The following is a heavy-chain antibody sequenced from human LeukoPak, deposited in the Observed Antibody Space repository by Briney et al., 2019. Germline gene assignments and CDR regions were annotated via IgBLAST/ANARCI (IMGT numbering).Heavy chain of an antibody. V-gene: IGHV3-7*01. CDR1: GFTFSARW. CDR2: INEDGSEK. D-gene: IGHD1-26*01. J-gene: IGHJ6*02. Sequence: GGSLRLSCAASGFTFSARWMNWVRQAPGKGLEWVANINEDGSEKNYVESLKGRFTISRDNAKNSLYLQMNSLRAEDTALYYCARELGSYEGGYYGMDVWGQGTTVTVSS. CDR3: ARELGSYEGGYYGMDV.